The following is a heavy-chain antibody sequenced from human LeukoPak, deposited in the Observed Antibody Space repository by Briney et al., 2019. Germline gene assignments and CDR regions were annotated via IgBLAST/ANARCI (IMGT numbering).Heavy chain of an antibody. J-gene: IGHJ4*02. CDR2: ISSFSGTI. V-gene: IGHV3-48*01. CDR1: GFTFSTYG. CDR3: ARDQGGVGY. D-gene: IGHD3-16*01. Sequence: GGSLRLSCAASGFTFSTYGMHWVRQAPGKGLEWVSYISSFSGTINYADSVKGRFTISRDNAKNSLYLQMNSLRAEDTAVYYCARDQGGVGYWGQGTLVTVSS.